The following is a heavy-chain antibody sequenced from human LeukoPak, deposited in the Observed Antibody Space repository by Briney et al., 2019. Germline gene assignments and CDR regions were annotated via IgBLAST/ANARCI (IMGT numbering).Heavy chain of an antibody. V-gene: IGHV4-39*07. Sequence: SETLSLTCTVSGGSVSSSSYYWGWIRQPPGKGLEWIGSIYYSGSTYYNPSLKSRVIISVDTSKNQFSLKLSSVTAADTAVYYCAIAVARNIPYYFDYWGQGTLVTVSS. J-gene: IGHJ4*02. CDR1: GGSVSSSSYY. D-gene: IGHD5-12*01. CDR2: IYYSGST. CDR3: AIAVARNIPYYFDY.